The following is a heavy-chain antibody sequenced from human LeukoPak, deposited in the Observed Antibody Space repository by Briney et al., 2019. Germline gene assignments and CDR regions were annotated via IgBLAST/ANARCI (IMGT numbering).Heavy chain of an antibody. CDR3: ARPAHPGFGELSY. Sequence: GGSLRLSCAASGFTFSSYSMNWVRQAPGKGLEWVSSISSSSSYIYYADSVKGRFTISRDNAKNSLYLQMNSLRAEDTAVYYCARPAHPGFGELSYWGQGTLVTVSS. CDR1: GFTFSSYS. J-gene: IGHJ4*02. CDR2: ISSSSSYI. V-gene: IGHV3-21*01. D-gene: IGHD3-10*01.